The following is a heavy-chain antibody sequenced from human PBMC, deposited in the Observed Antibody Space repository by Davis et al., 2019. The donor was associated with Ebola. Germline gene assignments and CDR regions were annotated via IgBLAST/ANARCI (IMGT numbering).Heavy chain of an antibody. CDR3: ARASSGWG. J-gene: IGHJ4*02. CDR2: IYYSGST. Sequence: MPSETLSLTCTVSAFSISSYYWSWIRQPPGKGLEWIGYIYYSGSTNYNPSLKSRVTISVDTSKNQFSLKLRSVTAADTAVYYCARASSGWGWGQGTLVTVSS. V-gene: IGHV4-59*12. D-gene: IGHD6-19*01. CDR1: AFSISSYY.